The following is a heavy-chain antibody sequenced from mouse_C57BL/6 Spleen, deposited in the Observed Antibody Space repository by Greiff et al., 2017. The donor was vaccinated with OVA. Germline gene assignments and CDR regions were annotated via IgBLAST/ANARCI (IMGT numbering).Heavy chain of an antibody. D-gene: IGHD1-1*01. CDR1: GYTFTSYW. CDR2: IHPNSGST. J-gene: IGHJ1*03. CDR3: ATLYYYGSSYGYWYFDV. Sequence: VQLVESGAELVKPGASVKLSCKASGYTFTSYWMHWVKQRPGQGLEWIGMIHPNSGSTNYNEKFKSKATLTVDKSSSTAYMQLSSLTSEDSAVYYCATLYYYGSSYGYWYFDVWGTGTTVTVSS. V-gene: IGHV1-64*01.